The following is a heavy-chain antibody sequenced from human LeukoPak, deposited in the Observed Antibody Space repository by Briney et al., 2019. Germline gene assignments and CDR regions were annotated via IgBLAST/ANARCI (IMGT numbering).Heavy chain of an antibody. V-gene: IGHV3-48*03. CDR1: GFTFSSYE. CDR2: INSRGKTM. D-gene: IGHD1-20*01. Sequence: GGSLRLSCAASGFTFSSYEMNWVRQAPGKGLEWVAYINSRGKTMNYADSVKGRFTISRDNAKNSLYLQMNSLRVEDTAVYYCARDFNWTPDYWGQGTLVTVSS. CDR3: ARDFNWTPDY. J-gene: IGHJ4*02.